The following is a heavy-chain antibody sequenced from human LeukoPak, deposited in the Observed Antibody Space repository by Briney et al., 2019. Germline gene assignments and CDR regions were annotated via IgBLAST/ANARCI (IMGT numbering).Heavy chain of an antibody. CDR1: GYTFTSYY. D-gene: IGHD6-19*01. J-gene: IGHJ1*01. Sequence: ASVKVSCKASGYTFTSYYMHWVRQAPGKGLEWMGGFDPEDGETIYAQKFQGRVTMTEDTSTDTAYMELSSLRSEDTAVYYCATAYSSGWYWGYFQHWGQGTLVTVSS. V-gene: IGHV1-24*01. CDR2: FDPEDGET. CDR3: ATAYSSGWYWGYFQH.